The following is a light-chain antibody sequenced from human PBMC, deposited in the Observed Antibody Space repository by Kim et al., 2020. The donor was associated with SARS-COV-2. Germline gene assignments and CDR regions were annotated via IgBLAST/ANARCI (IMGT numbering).Light chain of an antibody. Sequence: LSPGERATLSCRASLSVGNYLAWYQQKPGQAPRLLIYDAANRATGIPARFSASGSGAHFSRTINSLEPEEFAVYYCQQRSNWPLTFGGGTKVDIK. V-gene: IGKV3-11*01. CDR1: LSVGNY. J-gene: IGKJ4*01. CDR2: DAA. CDR3: QQRSNWPLT.